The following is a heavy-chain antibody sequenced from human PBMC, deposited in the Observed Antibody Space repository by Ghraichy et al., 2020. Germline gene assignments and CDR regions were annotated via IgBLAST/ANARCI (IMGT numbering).Heavy chain of an antibody. CDR3: AISAGNFRTRFDD. CDR1: GFTVSTNY. CDR2: IYNDGST. D-gene: IGHD1-7*01. J-gene: IGHJ4*02. V-gene: IGHV3-66*01. Sequence: LSLTCAASGFTVSTNYMTWLRQAPGKGLEWVSVIYNDGSTYYADSVKGRFTISRDNSKNTLYLPMNSLRAEDTAVYYCAISAGNFRTRFDDWGQGTLVTVSS.